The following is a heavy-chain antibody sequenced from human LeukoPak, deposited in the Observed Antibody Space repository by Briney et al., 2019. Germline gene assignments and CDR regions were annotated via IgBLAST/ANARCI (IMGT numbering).Heavy chain of an antibody. CDR1: GYTFTSYD. J-gene: IGHJ6*03. CDR3: ARGQKFIAVSLQFYYYMDV. V-gene: IGHV1-8*03. CDR2: MNPNSGNT. Sequence: GASVKVSCKASGYTFTSYDINWVRQAPGHGLEWMGWMNPNSGNTGYAQKFQGRVTFTRNTSISTAYMELSSLRSEDTAVYYCARGQKFIAVSLQFYYYMDVWGKGTTVTVSS. D-gene: IGHD6-19*01.